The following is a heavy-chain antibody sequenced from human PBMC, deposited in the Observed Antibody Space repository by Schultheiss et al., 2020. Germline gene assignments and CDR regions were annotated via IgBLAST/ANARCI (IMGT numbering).Heavy chain of an antibody. J-gene: IGHJ6*02. V-gene: IGHV1-8*01. CDR2: MNPNSGNT. CDR3: ARVVLLSGDYGMDV. D-gene: IGHD2-21*01. Sequence: GGSLRLSCKASGYTFTSYDINWVRQATGQGLEWMGWMNPNSGNTGYAQKFQGRVTMTRNTSISTAYMELSSLRSEDTAVYYCARVVLLSGDYGMDVWGQGTTVTVSS. CDR1: GYTFTSYD.